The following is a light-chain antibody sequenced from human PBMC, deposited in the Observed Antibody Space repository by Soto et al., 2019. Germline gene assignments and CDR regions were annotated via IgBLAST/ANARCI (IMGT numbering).Light chain of an antibody. V-gene: IGKV3-15*01. CDR1: QSVSSN. CDR2: GAS. Sequence: EILISQSPATLSVSPGERATLTCRASQSVSSNLAWYQQKPGQAPRLIIYGASTRATGIPARFSGSGSGTEFTLTISSLQSEDFAVYYCQQYNNWPSWTFGQGTKVDIK. J-gene: IGKJ1*01. CDR3: QQYNNWPSWT.